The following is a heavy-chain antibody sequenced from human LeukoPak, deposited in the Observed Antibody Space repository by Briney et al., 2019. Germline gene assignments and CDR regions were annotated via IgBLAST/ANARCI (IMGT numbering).Heavy chain of an antibody. CDR2: IYTSGST. CDR3: ARVPFTAEYSYGYRNPDNWFDP. J-gene: IGHJ5*02. Sequence: PSETLSLTCTVSGGSISSYYWSWIRQPAGEGLEWIGRIYTSGSTNYNPSLKSRVTISVDTSKNQFSLKLSSVTAADTAVYYCARVPFTAEYSYGYRNPDNWFDPWGQGTLVTVSS. D-gene: IGHD5-18*01. CDR1: GGSISSYY. V-gene: IGHV4-4*07.